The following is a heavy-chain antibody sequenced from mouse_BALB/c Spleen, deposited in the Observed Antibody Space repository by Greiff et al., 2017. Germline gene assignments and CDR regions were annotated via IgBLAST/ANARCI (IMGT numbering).Heavy chain of an antibody. D-gene: IGHD2-1*01. Sequence: EVQVVESGGGLVQPGGSRKLSCAASGFTFSSFGMHWVRQAPEKGLEWVAYISSGSSTIYYADTVKGRFTISRDNPKNTLFLQMTSLRSEDTAMYYCARGRGSTFDYWGQGTTLTVSS. CDR2: ISSGSSTI. V-gene: IGHV5-17*02. CDR3: ARGRGSTFDY. J-gene: IGHJ2*01. CDR1: GFTFSSFG.